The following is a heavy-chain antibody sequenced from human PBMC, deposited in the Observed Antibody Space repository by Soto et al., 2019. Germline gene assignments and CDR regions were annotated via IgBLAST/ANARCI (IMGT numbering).Heavy chain of an antibody. D-gene: IGHD2-21*01. J-gene: IGHJ1*01. V-gene: IGHV1-2*02. CDR3: ARGRTIVSPGN. CDR1: GYTFTGSQ. Sequence: QVQLVQSGAEVKKPGASVKVSCKASGYTFTGSQIHWVRQAPGQGLEWMGWINPNSGGTNYAQKFQGRVTMTSDTSITTAYMEIKGLTSDDTAVYDCARGRTIVSPGNWGQGTLVSVSS. CDR2: INPNSGGT.